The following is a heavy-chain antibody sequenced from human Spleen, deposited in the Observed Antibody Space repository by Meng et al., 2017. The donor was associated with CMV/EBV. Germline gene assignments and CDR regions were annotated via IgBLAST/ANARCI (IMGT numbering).Heavy chain of an antibody. Sequence: SETLSLTCTVSGGSISSNTYYWGWIRQPPGKGLEWIGEINHSGSTNYNPSLKSRVTISADTSKNHFSLKLRSVTAADTAVYYCARGAATIGNCINTSCYRPYYYGLDVWGQGTTVTVSS. CDR3: ARGAATIGNCINTSCYRPYYYGLDV. CDR1: GGSISSNTYY. CDR2: INHSGST. V-gene: IGHV4-39*02. D-gene: IGHD2-2*01. J-gene: IGHJ6*02.